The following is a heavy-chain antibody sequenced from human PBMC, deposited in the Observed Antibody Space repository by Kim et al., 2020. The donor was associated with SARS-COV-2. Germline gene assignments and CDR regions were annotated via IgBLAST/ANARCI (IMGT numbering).Heavy chain of an antibody. CDR1: GYTFTSYA. CDR3: ASRTSNYDFWSGYPSYYYYGMDV. J-gene: IGHJ6*02. CDR2: INAGNGNT. V-gene: IGHV1-3*01. Sequence: ASVKVSCKASGYTFTSYAMHWVHQAPGQRLEWMGWINAGNGNTKYSQKFQGRVTITRDTSASTAYMELSSLRSEDTAVYYCASRTSNYDFWSGYPSYYYYGMDVWGQGTTVTVSS. D-gene: IGHD3-3*01.